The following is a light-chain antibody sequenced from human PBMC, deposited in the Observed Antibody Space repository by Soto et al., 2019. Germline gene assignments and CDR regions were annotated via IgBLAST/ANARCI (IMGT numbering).Light chain of an antibody. Sequence: EIVMTQSPATLSVSPGERTTLSCRASQSVSTILAWYQQKPGQAPRLLIYGASTRATGIPVRFSGSGSGTEFTLTISSLQSEDFAVYYCQQRSNWPWGTFGQGTKVDIK. V-gene: IGKV3-15*01. CDR3: QQRSNWPWGT. J-gene: IGKJ1*01. CDR2: GAS. CDR1: QSVSTI.